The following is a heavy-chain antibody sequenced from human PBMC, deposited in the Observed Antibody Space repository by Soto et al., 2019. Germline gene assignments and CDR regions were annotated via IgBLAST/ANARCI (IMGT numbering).Heavy chain of an antibody. J-gene: IGHJ5*02. CDR1: GFIFSDCG. Sequence: QVQLVESGGGVVQPGRSLRLSCEASGFIFSDCGMHWVRQAPGKGLEWVGVISYDGINKYYADSMKGRFTISRDNSKNMVYLQLHTLRVEDTAVYYCTKDHSTTGWAFDRWGQGALVTVSS. CDR2: ISYDGINK. V-gene: IGHV3-30*18. CDR3: TKDHSTTGWAFDR. D-gene: IGHD6-19*01.